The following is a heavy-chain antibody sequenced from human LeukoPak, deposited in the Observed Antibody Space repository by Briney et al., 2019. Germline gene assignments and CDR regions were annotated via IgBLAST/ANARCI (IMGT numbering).Heavy chain of an antibody. CDR3: ARDGGGAVACHFDY. J-gene: IGHJ4*02. Sequence: GGSLRLSCAASGFTVSSNYMSWVRQAPGKGLEWVSVIYSGGSTYYADSVKGRFTISRDNSKNTLYLQMNSLRAEDTAVYYCARDGGGAVACHFDYWGQGTLVTVSS. CDR2: IYSGGST. D-gene: IGHD6-19*01. V-gene: IGHV3-53*01. CDR1: GFTVSSNY.